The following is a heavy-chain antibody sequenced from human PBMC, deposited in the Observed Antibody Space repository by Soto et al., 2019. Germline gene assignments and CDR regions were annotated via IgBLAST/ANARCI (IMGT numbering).Heavy chain of an antibody. CDR2: ISSVNTV. Sequence: VQLVESGGGLVKPGGSLRLSCAASGFTFSDYYMSWIRQAPGKGLEWVSYISSVNTVYYADSVKGRFTISRDNAKNSLYLQMNSLRAEDTAVYYCARGVIRPPVFFDPWGQGTLVTVSS. D-gene: IGHD3-10*01. CDR3: ARGVIRPPVFFDP. CDR1: GFTFSDYY. V-gene: IGHV3-11*01. J-gene: IGHJ5*02.